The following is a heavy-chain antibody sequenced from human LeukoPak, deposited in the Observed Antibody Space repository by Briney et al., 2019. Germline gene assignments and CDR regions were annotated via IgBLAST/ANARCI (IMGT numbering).Heavy chain of an antibody. V-gene: IGHV3-66*01. CDR3: ARDLAGSGWYAPDDAFDI. CDR1: GFTVSSNY. CDR2: IYSGGST. J-gene: IGHJ3*02. D-gene: IGHD6-19*01. Sequence: PGGSLRLSCAASGFTVSSNYMSWVRQAPGKGLEWVSVIYSGGSTYYADSVKGRFTISRDNSKNTLYLQMNSLRAEDTAVYYCARDLAGSGWYAPDDAFDIWGQGTMVTVSS.